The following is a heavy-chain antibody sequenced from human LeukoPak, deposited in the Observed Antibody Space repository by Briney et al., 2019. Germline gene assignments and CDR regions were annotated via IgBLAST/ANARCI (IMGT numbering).Heavy chain of an antibody. Sequence: PSETLSLTCTVSGGALSSGSYYWSWVRQPGGKGLEWIGRIYVSGSTNYNPSLKSRVTISVDTSKNQYSLKLSSVTAADTAVYYCARGLRATKPEFDYWGQGTLVTVSS. CDR3: ARGLRATKPEFDY. D-gene: IGHD5-12*01. J-gene: IGHJ4*02. V-gene: IGHV4-61*02. CDR1: GGALSSGSYY. CDR2: IYVSGST.